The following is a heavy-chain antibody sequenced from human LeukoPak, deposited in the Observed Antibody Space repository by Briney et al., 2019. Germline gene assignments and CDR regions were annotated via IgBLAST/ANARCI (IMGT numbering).Heavy chain of an antibody. CDR3: ARSAARLRFLDY. Sequence: GGSLRLSCVASGFTFSSYAMHWVRQAPGKGLEWVAVISYDGSNKYYADSVKGRFTISRDNSKNTLYLQMNSLRAEDTAVYYCARSAARLRFLDYWGQGTLVTVSS. CDR1: GFTFSSYA. CDR2: ISYDGSNK. V-gene: IGHV3-30*04. J-gene: IGHJ4*02. D-gene: IGHD3-3*01.